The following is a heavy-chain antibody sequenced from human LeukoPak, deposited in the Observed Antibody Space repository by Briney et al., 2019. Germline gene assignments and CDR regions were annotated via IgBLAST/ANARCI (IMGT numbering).Heavy chain of an antibody. V-gene: IGHV1-8*03. Sequence: GASVKVSCKASGYTFTSYDINWVRQTTGQGLEWMGWMNPISFNKGYAQDFQGRISLTMDTSLNTAYMELSSLRSEDTAVYYCARVGPYSSSWYETKPYFDYWGQGTLVTVSS. D-gene: IGHD6-13*01. CDR2: MNPISFNK. J-gene: IGHJ4*02. CDR1: GYTFTSYD. CDR3: ARVGPYSSSWYETKPYFDY.